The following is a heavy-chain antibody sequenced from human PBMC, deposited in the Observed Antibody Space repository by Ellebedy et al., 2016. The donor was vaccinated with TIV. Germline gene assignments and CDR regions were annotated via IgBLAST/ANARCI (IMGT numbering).Heavy chain of an antibody. CDR2: INSDGSST. CDR1: GFTFSSYW. D-gene: IGHD4-17*01. V-gene: IGHV3-74*01. CDR3: AREGKVEYGDAPEGMDY. J-gene: IGHJ4*02. Sequence: PGGSLRLSCAASGFTFSSYWMHWVRQAPGKGLVWVSRINSDGSSTSYADSVKGRFTISRDNAKNTLYLQMNSLRAEDTAVYYCAREGKVEYGDAPEGMDYWGQGTLVTVSS.